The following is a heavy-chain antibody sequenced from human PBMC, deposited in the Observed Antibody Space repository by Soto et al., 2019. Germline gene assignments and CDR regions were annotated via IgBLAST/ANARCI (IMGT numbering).Heavy chain of an antibody. Sequence: QVQLQQWGAGLLKPSETLSLTCAVYGGSFSGYYWSWIRQPPGKGLEWIGEINHSGSTNYNPSLKGRVTISVNTSTNQCCLKLSSVTAADTAVYYCARGWGYCSGGSCYKDYFYYMDVWGKGTTVTVSS. CDR1: GGSFSGYY. D-gene: IGHD2-15*01. V-gene: IGHV4-34*01. CDR2: INHSGST. J-gene: IGHJ6*03. CDR3: ARGWGYCSGGSCYKDYFYYMDV.